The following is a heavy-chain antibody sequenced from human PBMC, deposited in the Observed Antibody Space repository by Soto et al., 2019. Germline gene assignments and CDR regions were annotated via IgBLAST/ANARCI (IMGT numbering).Heavy chain of an antibody. J-gene: IGHJ4*02. Sequence: QVQLQQWGAGLLKPSETLSLTCAVYGGSFSGYYWSWIRQPPGKGLEWIGEINHSGSTNYNPSLKSRVTISVDTPKNQFSLKLSSVTAADTAVYYCARDSYYYGSGSYPPDYWGQGTLVTVSS. V-gene: IGHV4-34*01. CDR3: ARDSYYYGSGSYPPDY. CDR2: INHSGST. CDR1: GGSFSGYY. D-gene: IGHD3-10*01.